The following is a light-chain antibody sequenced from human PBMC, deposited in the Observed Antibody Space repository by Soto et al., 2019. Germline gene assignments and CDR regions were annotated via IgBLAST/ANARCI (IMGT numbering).Light chain of an antibody. J-gene: IGKJ2*02. Sequence: ETVMTQSPATLSVSPGERVTLSCRASQSVSSHLAWYQQKPDQTPRLLMYATSVRATGVPARFSGSGSETDFTLTISSLQSEDFAVYYCQQYSDWPPCTFGQGTKLEIK. V-gene: IGKV3-15*01. CDR3: QQYSDWPPCT. CDR2: ATS. CDR1: QSVSSH.